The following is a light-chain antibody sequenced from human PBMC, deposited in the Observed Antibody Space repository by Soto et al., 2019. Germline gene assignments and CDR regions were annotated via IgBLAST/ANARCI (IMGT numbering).Light chain of an antibody. V-gene: IGKV3-11*01. CDR3: LLDFSYFWA. Sequence: LKQSPATLSWSIGEGATLSCMACQSVSSYSAWYQQYPGQAPRLLTYDASNRATGIPARFSGSGSGTDFTLTISSLEPKDFATYYCLLDFSYFWAFGQGTKVDIK. J-gene: IGKJ1*01. CDR1: QSVSSY. CDR2: DAS.